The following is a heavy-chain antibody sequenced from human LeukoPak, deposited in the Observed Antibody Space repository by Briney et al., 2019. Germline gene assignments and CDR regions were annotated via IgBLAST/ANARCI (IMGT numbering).Heavy chain of an antibody. V-gene: IGHV3-23*01. CDR2: SSGSGGDS. D-gene: IGHD3-22*01. Sequence: GGSLRLSCTASGFTFTSYAISWVRRAPGEGLEWVSASSGSGGDSYYADSVEGRFTISRDNSKNTLSLQMNSLRAEDTAVYYCARVTYYFDSRGSYAFDYWGQGTLVTVSS. CDR3: ARVTYYFDSRGSYAFDY. J-gene: IGHJ4*01. CDR1: GFTFTSYA.